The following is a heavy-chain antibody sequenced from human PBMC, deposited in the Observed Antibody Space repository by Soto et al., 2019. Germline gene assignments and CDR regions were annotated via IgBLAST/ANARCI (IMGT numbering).Heavy chain of an antibody. Sequence: SVKVSCKASGGTFSSYAISWVRQAPGQGLEWIGGIIPIFGTANYAQKFQGRVTITADESTSTAYMELSSLRSEDTAVYYCAREGAYCGGDCYSHYYYGMDVWGQGTTVTSP. CDR1: GGTFSSYA. D-gene: IGHD2-21*02. J-gene: IGHJ6*02. V-gene: IGHV1-69*13. CDR3: AREGAYCGGDCYSHYYYGMDV. CDR2: IIPIFGTA.